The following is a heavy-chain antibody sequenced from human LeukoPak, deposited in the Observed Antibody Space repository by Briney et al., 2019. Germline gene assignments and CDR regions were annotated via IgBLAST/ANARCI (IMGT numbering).Heavy chain of an antibody. Sequence: GSLRLSCSASGFTFMGYGIHWVRRAPGRGVEGVAIVYSEGSNEYYADSVKGRFTVPRENSKDTVFLQISSLGTEDTAIYSCARDRAWYLDYWGQGTLVTVSS. CDR2: VYSEGSNE. CDR3: ARDRAWYLDY. D-gene: IGHD1-14*01. J-gene: IGHJ4*02. V-gene: IGHV3-33*01. CDR1: GFTFMGYG.